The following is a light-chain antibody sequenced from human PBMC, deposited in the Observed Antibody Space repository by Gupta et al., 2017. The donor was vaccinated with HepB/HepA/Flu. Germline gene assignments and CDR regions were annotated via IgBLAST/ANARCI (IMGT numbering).Light chain of an antibody. J-gene: IGKJ1*01. Sequence: DIQMTQSPSSLSASVGDRVTIPCRASQNIKNYLNWYQQKPGKAPKLLIFAAANFESGVPSRFSGSGSGTDFTLTISSLQPEDFATYYCQESFSNTRTFGQGTKVEIK. CDR2: AAA. V-gene: IGKV1-39*01. CDR3: QESFSNTRT. CDR1: QNIKNY.